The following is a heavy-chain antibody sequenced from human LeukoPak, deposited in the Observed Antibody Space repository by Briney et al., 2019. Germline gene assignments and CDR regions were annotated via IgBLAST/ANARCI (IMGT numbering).Heavy chain of an antibody. CDR3: ARGGGYCSSTSCYTEPLDY. J-gene: IGHJ4*02. CDR1: GYSISSGYY. D-gene: IGHD2-2*02. Sequence: PSETLSLTCTVSGYSISSGYYWGWIRQPPGKGLEWIGSIYHSGSTNYNPSLKSRVTISVDTSKNQFSLKLSSVTAADTAVYYCARGGGYCSSTSCYTEPLDYWGQGTLVTVSS. V-gene: IGHV4-38-2*02. CDR2: IYHSGST.